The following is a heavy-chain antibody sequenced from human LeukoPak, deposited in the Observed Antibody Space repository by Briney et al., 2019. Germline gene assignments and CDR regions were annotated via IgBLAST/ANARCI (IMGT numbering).Heavy chain of an antibody. V-gene: IGHV3-23*01. J-gene: IGHJ4*02. Sequence: PGGSLRLSCAASGFTFSSCAMTWVRQAPGKGLEWVSNISGSGATTYYADSVKGRFTISRDNSNNTVYLQMNSLRAEDTAVYYCAKDQSRGGASDPFDYWGQGMQVGVSS. CDR3: AKDQSRGGASDPFDY. CDR2: ISGSGATT. D-gene: IGHD3-16*01. CDR1: GFTFSSCA.